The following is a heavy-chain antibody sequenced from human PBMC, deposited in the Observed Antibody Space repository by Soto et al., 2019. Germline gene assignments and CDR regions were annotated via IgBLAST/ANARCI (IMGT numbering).Heavy chain of an antibody. V-gene: IGHV1-69*01. J-gene: IGHJ3*02. Sequence: QVQLVQSGAEVKKPGSSVKVSCKASGGTFSSYAISWVRQAPGQGLEWMGGIIPIFGTANYAQKFQGRVTITEDDATSTAYMELSSRRSEDTAEYYWAVHKTRLPEDAFDIWGQGTMVTVSS. CDR1: GGTFSSYA. D-gene: IGHD2-15*01. CDR2: IIPIFGTA. CDR3: AVHKTRLPEDAFDI.